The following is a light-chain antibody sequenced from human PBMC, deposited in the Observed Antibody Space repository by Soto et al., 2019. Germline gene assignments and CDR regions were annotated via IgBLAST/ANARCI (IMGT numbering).Light chain of an antibody. Sequence: IVLTQSPSTLSLSPGERATLSCRASQSVSSYLAWYQQKPGQAPRLLIYGASSRATGIPDRFSGSGSGTDFTLTISRLEPEDFAMYYCHQYGSSPPVTFGQGTRLAI. CDR2: GAS. CDR3: HQYGSSPPVT. CDR1: QSVSSY. V-gene: IGKV3-20*01. J-gene: IGKJ5*01.